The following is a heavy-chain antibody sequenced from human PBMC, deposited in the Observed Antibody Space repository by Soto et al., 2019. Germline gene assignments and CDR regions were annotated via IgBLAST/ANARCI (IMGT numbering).Heavy chain of an antibody. J-gene: IGHJ6*02. D-gene: IGHD2-15*01. CDR3: AKAPGQLLQSYCYYGMDV. CDR1: GFTFSSYA. CDR2: ISGSGGST. Sequence: PGGSLRLSCAASGFTFSSYAMSWVRQAPGKGLEWVSAISGSGGSTYYADSVKGRFTISRDNSKNTLYLQMNSLRAEDTAVYYCAKAPGQLLQSYCYYGMDVWGQGTTVTVSS. V-gene: IGHV3-23*01.